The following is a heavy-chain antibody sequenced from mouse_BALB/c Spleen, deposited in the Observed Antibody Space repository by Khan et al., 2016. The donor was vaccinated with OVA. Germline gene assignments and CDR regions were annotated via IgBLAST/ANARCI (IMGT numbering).Heavy chain of an antibody. CDR3: ARTARIKY. CDR1: GYSITSGYG. V-gene: IGHV3-1*02. D-gene: IGHD1-2*01. Sequence: EVKLLESGPGLVKPSQSLSLTCTVTGYSITSGYGWNWIRQFPGNKLEWMGYIRYSGSTNYNPSLKSRISITRDTSKNQFFLQLNSVTTEDTATYYCARTARIKYWGKGTTLTVSS. CDR2: IRYSGST. J-gene: IGHJ2*01.